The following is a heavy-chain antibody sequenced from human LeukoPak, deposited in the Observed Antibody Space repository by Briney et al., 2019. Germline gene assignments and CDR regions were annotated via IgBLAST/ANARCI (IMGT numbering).Heavy chain of an antibody. D-gene: IGHD6-13*01. J-gene: IGHJ4*02. CDR1: GFTFSDYY. Sequence: TGGSLRLSCAASGFTFSDYYMNWIRQAPGKGLEWVSYISGSGSTIYYADSVKGRFTISRDNAKNSLYPQMNSLRAEDTAVYYCARDARYSSSWHWSFDYWGQGTLVTVSS. CDR3: ARDARYSSSWHWSFDY. V-gene: IGHV3-11*01. CDR2: ISGSGSTI.